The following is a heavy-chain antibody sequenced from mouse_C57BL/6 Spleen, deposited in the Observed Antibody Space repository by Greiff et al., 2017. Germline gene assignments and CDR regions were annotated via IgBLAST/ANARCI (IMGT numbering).Heavy chain of an antibody. D-gene: IGHD2-3*01. CDR2: ISGGGGNT. J-gene: IGHJ2*01. Sequence: EVMLVESGGGLVKPGGSLKLSCAASGFTFSSYTMSWVRQTPEKRLEWVATISGGGGNTYYPDSVKGRFTISRDNAKNTLYLQMSSLRSEDTALYYCARRPYDGYFDYWGQGTTLTVSS. V-gene: IGHV5-9*01. CDR1: GFTFSSYT. CDR3: ARRPYDGYFDY.